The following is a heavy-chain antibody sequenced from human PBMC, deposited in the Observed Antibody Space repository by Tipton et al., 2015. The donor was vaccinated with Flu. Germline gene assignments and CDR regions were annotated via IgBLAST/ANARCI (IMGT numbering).Heavy chain of an antibody. D-gene: IGHD3-10*01. V-gene: IGHV4-59*01. J-gene: IGHJ4*02. CDR2: IYHSGTT. CDR1: GDSINDYY. CDR3: ARSYGGSYNY. Sequence: TLSLTCIVSGDSINDYYWNWIRQPPGEGLEWIGFIYHSGTTNYNPPLKSRVTMSVDTSKTHFSLKLSSVTAADTAVYYCARSYGGSYNYWGQGILVTVSS.